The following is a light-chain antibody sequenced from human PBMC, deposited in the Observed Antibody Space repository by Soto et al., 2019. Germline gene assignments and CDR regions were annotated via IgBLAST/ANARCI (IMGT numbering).Light chain of an antibody. CDR1: QSVTSNC. V-gene: IGKV3-20*01. J-gene: IGKJ2*01. CDR3: QQYGRLPYT. CDR2: DAS. Sequence: EIVLTQSPGTLSLSPGESATLSCRASQSVTSNCLAWYQQKPGQAPRLLIYDASTRSTGVSASFSGSGSGTDFTLTISSLGPEDSAVYFCQQYGRLPYTFGRGTKLDIK.